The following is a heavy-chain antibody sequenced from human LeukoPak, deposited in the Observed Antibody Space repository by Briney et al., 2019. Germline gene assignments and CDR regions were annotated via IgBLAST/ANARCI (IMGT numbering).Heavy chain of an antibody. J-gene: IGHJ4*02. CDR2: IKQDGSEK. CDR3: AREPPYSGSWTDFDY. CDR1: GFTFSSYW. V-gene: IGHV3-7*01. D-gene: IGHD6-13*01. Sequence: GGSLRLSCAASGFTFSSYWMSWVRQAPGKGLEWVANIKQDGSEKYYVDSVKGRFTISRDNAKNSLYLQMNSLRAEDTAVYYCAREPPYSGSWTDFDYWGQGTLVTVSS.